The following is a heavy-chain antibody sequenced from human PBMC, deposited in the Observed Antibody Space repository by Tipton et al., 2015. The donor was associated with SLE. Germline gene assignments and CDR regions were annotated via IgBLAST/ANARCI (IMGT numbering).Heavy chain of an antibody. Sequence: TLSLTCTVSGGSISSSSYYWGWIRQPPGKGLEWIGSIYYSGSTYYNPSLKSRVTISVDTSKNQFSLKLSSVTAADTAVYYCARGRGYFDYRGQGTLVTVSS. CDR3: ARGRGYFDY. CDR2: IYYSGST. J-gene: IGHJ4*02. V-gene: IGHV4-39*07. CDR1: GGSISSSSYY.